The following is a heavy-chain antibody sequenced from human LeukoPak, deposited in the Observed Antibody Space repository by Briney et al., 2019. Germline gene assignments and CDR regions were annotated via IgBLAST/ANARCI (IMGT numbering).Heavy chain of an antibody. CDR3: ARVKSWRQLVISRGYYMDV. D-gene: IGHD6-13*01. CDR2: ILYDGSNE. Sequence: GGSLRLSCATSGFTFSSYAMHWVRQAPGKGLEWVAVILYDGSNEYYADSVKGRFAISRDNSQNTLHLQMNSLRAEDTAVYYCARVKSWRQLVISRGYYMDVWGKGTTVTVSS. J-gene: IGHJ6*03. V-gene: IGHV3-30*09. CDR1: GFTFSSYA.